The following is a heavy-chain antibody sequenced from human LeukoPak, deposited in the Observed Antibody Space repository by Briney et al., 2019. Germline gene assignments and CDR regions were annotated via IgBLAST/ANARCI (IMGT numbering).Heavy chain of an antibody. Sequence: ASVKVSCKASGYTFISYYMHWVRQAPGQGLEWMGIINPSGGSTSYAQKFQGRVTMTRNTSISTAYMELSSLRSEDTAVYYCARLGFSYDSSGYQGVGVDYWGQGTLVTVSS. CDR2: INPSGGST. V-gene: IGHV1-46*01. J-gene: IGHJ4*02. D-gene: IGHD3-22*01. CDR3: ARLGFSYDSSGYQGVGVDY. CDR1: GYTFISYY.